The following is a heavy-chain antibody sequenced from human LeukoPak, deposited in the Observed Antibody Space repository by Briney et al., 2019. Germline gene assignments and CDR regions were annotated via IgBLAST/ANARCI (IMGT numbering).Heavy chain of an antibody. CDR1: GYTFTSYG. CDR2: ISAYNGNT. J-gene: IGHJ5*02. D-gene: IGHD5-12*01. CDR3: ARDQEDSRYDRYWFDP. V-gene: IGHV1-18*01. Sequence: ASVKVSCKASGYTFTSYGISWVRQAPGQGLEWMGWISAYNGNTNYAQKLQGRVTMTTDTSTSTAYMELRSLRSDDTAVYYCARDQEDSRYDRYWFDPWGQGTLVTVSS.